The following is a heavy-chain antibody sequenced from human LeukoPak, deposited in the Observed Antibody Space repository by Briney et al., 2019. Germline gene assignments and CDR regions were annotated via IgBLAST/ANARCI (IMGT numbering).Heavy chain of an antibody. D-gene: IGHD4-17*01. CDR2: ISSSSSTI. CDR1: GFTFSSYS. Sequence: GGSRRLSCAASGFTFSSYSMNWVRQAPGKGLEWVSYISSSSSTIYYADSVKGRFTISRDNAKNSLYLQMNSLRAEDTAVYYCARDSPTTVTTTDAFDIWGQGTMVTVSS. J-gene: IGHJ3*02. V-gene: IGHV3-48*01. CDR3: ARDSPTTVTTTDAFDI.